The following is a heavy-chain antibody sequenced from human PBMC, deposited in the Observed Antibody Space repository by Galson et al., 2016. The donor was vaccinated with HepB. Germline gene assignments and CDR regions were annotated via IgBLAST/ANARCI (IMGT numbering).Heavy chain of an antibody. Sequence: SLRLSCAASGFTFGSYGLHWVRQAPGKGLEWVAVISYDGSNKFYADSVKGRFTISRDNSKNTLYLQMNSLRAEDTAIYYCAREAPIAAPGANDCWGQGTQVTVSS. CDR1: GFTFGSYG. CDR2: ISYDGSNK. D-gene: IGHD6-13*01. V-gene: IGHV3-30*03. J-gene: IGHJ4*02. CDR3: AREAPIAAPGANDC.